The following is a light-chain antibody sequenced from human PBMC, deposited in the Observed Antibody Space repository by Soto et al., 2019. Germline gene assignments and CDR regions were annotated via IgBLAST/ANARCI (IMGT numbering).Light chain of an antibody. CDR1: QSLLHSNGYNY. V-gene: IGKV2-28*01. CDR2: LGS. Sequence: DIVMTQSPLSLPVTPGEPASISCRSSQSLLHSNGYNYLDWYLQKPGQSPELLIYLGSNRASGVHDRVSGSGPGTDFTLNISRVEAEDVGVYYCMQALQTPWTFGQGTMVQIK. J-gene: IGKJ1*01. CDR3: MQALQTPWT.